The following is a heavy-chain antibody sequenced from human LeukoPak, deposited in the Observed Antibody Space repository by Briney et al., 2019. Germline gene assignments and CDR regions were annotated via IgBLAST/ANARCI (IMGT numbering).Heavy chain of an antibody. Sequence: ASVKVSCKASGYTFTGYYMHWVRQAPGQGLEWMGWINPNSGGTNYAQTFQARANMTRDTSISTAYMELSRLRSDDTAVYYRARRMVRGAIRWFDPWGQGTLVTVSS. CDR3: ARRMVRGAIRWFDP. D-gene: IGHD3-10*01. V-gene: IGHV1-2*02. J-gene: IGHJ5*02. CDR2: INPNSGGT. CDR1: GYTFTGYY.